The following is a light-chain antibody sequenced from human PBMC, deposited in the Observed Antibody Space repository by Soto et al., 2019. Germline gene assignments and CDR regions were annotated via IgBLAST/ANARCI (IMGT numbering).Light chain of an antibody. CDR2: LEGSGSY. J-gene: IGLJ1*01. Sequence: QPVLTQSSSASASLGSSVKLTCTLSSGHSSYIIAWHQQQPGKAPRYLMKLEGSGSYNKGSGVPDRFSGSSSGADRYLTISNLQSEDEADYSCETWNSNPHVFGTGTKVPVL. CDR3: ETWNSNPHV. CDR1: SGHSSYI. V-gene: IGLV4-60*03.